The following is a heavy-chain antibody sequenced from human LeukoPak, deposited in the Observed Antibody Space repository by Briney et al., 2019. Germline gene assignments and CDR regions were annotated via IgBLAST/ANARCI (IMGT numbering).Heavy chain of an antibody. CDR3: AKEVVPAAKNYYGMDV. CDR2: ISYDGSNK. Sequence: GGSLRLSCAASGFTFSSYGMHWVRQAPGKGLEWVAVISYDGSNKYYADSVKGRFTISRDNSKNTLYLKMNSLRAEDTAVYYCAKEVVPAAKNYYGMDVWGQGTTVTVSS. D-gene: IGHD2-2*01. CDR1: GFTFSSYG. V-gene: IGHV3-30*18. J-gene: IGHJ6*02.